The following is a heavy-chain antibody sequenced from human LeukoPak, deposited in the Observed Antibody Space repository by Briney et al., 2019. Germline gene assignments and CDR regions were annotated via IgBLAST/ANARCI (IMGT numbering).Heavy chain of an antibody. V-gene: IGHV3-7*01. CDR1: GFTLSASW. CDR2: IKQDGTEQ. Sequence: GGSLRLSCAASGFTLSASWMSWVRQAPGKGLEWVANIKQDGTEQYTADSLKGRFTISRDNAKRLLFLQMNSLRAEDTAVYYCARVGPPYYYYYMDVWGNGTTVTVSS. CDR3: ARVGPPYYYYYMDV. J-gene: IGHJ6*03.